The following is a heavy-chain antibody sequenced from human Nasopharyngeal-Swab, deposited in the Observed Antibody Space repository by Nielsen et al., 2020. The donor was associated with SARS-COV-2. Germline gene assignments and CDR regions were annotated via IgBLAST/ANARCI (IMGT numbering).Heavy chain of an antibody. Sequence: GGSLRLSCAASGFTFSSYSMNWVRQAPGKGLEWVSSISSSSSYIYYADSVKGRFTISRDNAKNSLYLQMNSLRAEDTAMYYCARDHVLPDAFDIWGQGTMVTVSS. CDR3: ARDHVLPDAFDI. D-gene: IGHD3-10*01. CDR1: GFTFSSYS. CDR2: ISSSSSYI. J-gene: IGHJ3*02. V-gene: IGHV3-21*01.